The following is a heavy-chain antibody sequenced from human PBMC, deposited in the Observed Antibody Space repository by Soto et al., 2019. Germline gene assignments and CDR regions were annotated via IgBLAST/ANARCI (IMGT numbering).Heavy chain of an antibody. V-gene: IGHV4-34*01. CDR2: INHSGST. D-gene: IGHD2-21*01. J-gene: IGHJ4*02. CDR3: ARVVKICVIFGRGGAYFDY. Sequence: QVQLQQWGAGLLKPSETLSLTCAVYGGSFSGYYWSWIRQPPGKGLEWIGEINHSGSTNYNPSLKSRVTISVDTSKNQFSLKLSSVTAADTAVYYCARVVKICVIFGRGGAYFDYWGQGTLVTVSS. CDR1: GGSFSGYY.